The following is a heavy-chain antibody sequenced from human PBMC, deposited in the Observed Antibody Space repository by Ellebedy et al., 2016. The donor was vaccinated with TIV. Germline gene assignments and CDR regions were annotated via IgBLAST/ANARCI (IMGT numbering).Heavy chain of an antibody. CDR1: GDSISRSSSS. CDR3: SRWFGELLYVGWFDP. J-gene: IGHJ5*02. Sequence: SETLSLTCTVYGDSISRSSSSWGWIRQPPGKGLEWIGSVYYSGSTDYNPSLKRRVTISADTSKNQFSLKLSSVTAADAAVYYCSRWFGELLYVGWFDPWGQGTLVTVSS. D-gene: IGHD3-10*01. CDR2: VYYSGST. V-gene: IGHV4-39*01.